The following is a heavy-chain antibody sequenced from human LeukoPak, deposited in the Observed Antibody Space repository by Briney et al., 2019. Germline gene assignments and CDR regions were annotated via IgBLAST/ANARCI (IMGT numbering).Heavy chain of an antibody. CDR1: DGSITTYY. D-gene: IGHD1-26*01. J-gene: IGHJ4*02. CDR3: ARYASGSYFDY. CDR2: VHYSGTT. Sequence: PSETLSLTCSVSDGSITTYYWGWARQPPGKGLEYIGTVHYSGTTYYNPSLRSRLTMSVDTSKNQISLKLNSVTAADTAVYYCARYASGSYFDYWGQGTLVTVSS. V-gene: IGHV4-39*01.